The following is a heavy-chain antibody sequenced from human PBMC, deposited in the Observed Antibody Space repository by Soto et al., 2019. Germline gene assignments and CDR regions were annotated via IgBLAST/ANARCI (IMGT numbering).Heavy chain of an antibody. CDR3: VKDRQLGSSLYYFDY. Sequence: QVQLVESGGGVVQPGRSLRLSCAASGFTFSSYGMHWVRQAPGKGLEWVAVISYHGSNNDYADSVKGRFTISRDNSKNTRYLQMNSLRGEDTAVYYCVKDRQLGSSLYYFDYWGQGTLVTVSS. CDR1: GFTFSSYG. V-gene: IGHV3-30*18. CDR2: ISYHGSNN. D-gene: IGHD5-18*01. J-gene: IGHJ4*02.